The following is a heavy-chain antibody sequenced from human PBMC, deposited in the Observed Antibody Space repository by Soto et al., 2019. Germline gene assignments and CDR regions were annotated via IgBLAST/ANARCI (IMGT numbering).Heavy chain of an antibody. CDR2: IIPISGTA. J-gene: IGHJ6*02. Sequence: GASVKVSCKASGGTFSSYAISWVRQAPGQGLEWMGGIIPISGTANYAQKFQGRVTITADESTSTVYMGLSSLRSEDTAVYFCARSQGSSTSLEIYYYYYGMDVWGQGTTVTVSS. CDR3: ARSQGSSTSLEIYYYYYGMDV. V-gene: IGHV1-69*13. CDR1: GGTFSSYA. D-gene: IGHD2-2*01.